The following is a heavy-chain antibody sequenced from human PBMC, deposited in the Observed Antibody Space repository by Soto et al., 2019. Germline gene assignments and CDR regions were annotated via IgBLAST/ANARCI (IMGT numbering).Heavy chain of an antibody. J-gene: IGHJ5*01. CDR2: IYYSGST. CDR1: GGSISSGNYY. Sequence: QVQLQESGPGLVKPSQTLSLMCTVSGGSISSGNYYWSWVRQPPGKGLEWIGYIYYSGSTYYNPSLQSRVIISLDTSRTWFSLKLSSVTAADTAVYYWARGLFGSGSYIDSWGQGMLVTVSS. V-gene: IGHV4-30-4*01. D-gene: IGHD3-10*01. CDR3: ARGLFGSGSYIDS.